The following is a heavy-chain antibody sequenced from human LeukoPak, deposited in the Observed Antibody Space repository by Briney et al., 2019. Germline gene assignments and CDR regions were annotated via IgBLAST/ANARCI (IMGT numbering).Heavy chain of an antibody. D-gene: IGHD3-22*01. CDR1: GGTFSSYA. J-gene: IGHJ4*02. CDR3: ARDSDSSGYYYDY. Sequence: ASVKVSCKASGGTFSSYAISWVRQAPGQGLEWMGRIIPIFGIANYAQKFQGRVTITADKSTSTAYMELSSLRSEDTAVYYCARDSDSSGYYYDYWGRGTLVTVSS. V-gene: IGHV1-69*04. CDR2: IIPIFGIA.